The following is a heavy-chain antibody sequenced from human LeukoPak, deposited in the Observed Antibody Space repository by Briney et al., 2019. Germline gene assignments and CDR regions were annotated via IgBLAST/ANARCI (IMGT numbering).Heavy chain of an antibody. Sequence: SETLSLTCTVSGGSISSYYWSWIRQPPGKGLEWIGYIYTSGSTNYNPSLKSRVTISVDTSKNQFSLKLSSVTAADTAVYYCARCITGTTGFYYYYYMDVWGKGTTVTVSS. CDR1: GGSISSYY. D-gene: IGHD1-7*01. J-gene: IGHJ6*03. CDR3: ARCITGTTGFYYYYYMDV. V-gene: IGHV4-4*09. CDR2: IYTSGST.